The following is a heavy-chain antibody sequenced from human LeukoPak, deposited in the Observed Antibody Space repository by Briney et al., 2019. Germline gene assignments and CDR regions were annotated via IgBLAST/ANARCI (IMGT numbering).Heavy chain of an antibody. V-gene: IGHV4-38-2*02. D-gene: IGHD3-22*01. CDR1: GYSINSGYH. J-gene: IGHJ4*02. CDR2: IYHSGST. Sequence: SETLSLTCIVSGYSINSGYHWGWIRQPPGKGLEWIGSIYHSGSTYYNPSLKSRVTISIDTSKNQFSLKLSSVTAADTAVYYCARHYLYDTSGDGTYYFDYWGQGTLVAVSS. CDR3: ARHYLYDTSGDGTYYFDY.